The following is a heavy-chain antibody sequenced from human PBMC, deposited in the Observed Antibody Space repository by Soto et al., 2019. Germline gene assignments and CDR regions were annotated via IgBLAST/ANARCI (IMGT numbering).Heavy chain of an antibody. D-gene: IGHD7-27*01. V-gene: IGHV5-51*03. CDR2: IYPGDSDT. CDR3: ARLTGDTLYYYGMDV. CDR1: GYSFTSYW. Sequence: GESLKISCKGSGYSFTSYWIGWVRQMPGKGLEWMGIIYPGDSDTRYSPSSQGQVTISADKSISTAYLQWSSLKASDTAMYYCARLTGDTLYYYGMDVWGQGTTVTVSS. J-gene: IGHJ6*02.